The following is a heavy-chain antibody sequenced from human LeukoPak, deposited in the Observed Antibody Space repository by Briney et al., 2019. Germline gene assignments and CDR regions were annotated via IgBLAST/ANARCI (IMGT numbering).Heavy chain of an antibody. Sequence: PGGSLRLSCAASGFTFSSYSMNWVRQAPGKGLEWVSSISSDSSYIYYGESVKGRFTISRDNAKNSLYLQMNSLRAEDTAVYYGPRERPDNWFDPWGQGTLVTVSS. CDR1: GFTFSSYS. CDR2: ISSDSSYI. J-gene: IGHJ5*02. V-gene: IGHV3-21*01. CDR3: PRERPDNWFDP.